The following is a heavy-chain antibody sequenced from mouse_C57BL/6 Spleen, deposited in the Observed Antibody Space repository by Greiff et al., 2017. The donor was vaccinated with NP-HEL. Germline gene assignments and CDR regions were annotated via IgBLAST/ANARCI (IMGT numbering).Heavy chain of an antibody. J-gene: IGHJ1*03. Sequence: EVQGVESGGGLVQPGGSLKLSCAASGFTFSDYGMAWVRQAPRKGPEWVAFISNLAYSIYYADTVTGRFTISRENAKNTLYLEMSSLRSEDTAMYYCARHRGSYWYFDVWGTGTTVTVSS. D-gene: IGHD1-1*01. V-gene: IGHV5-15*01. CDR1: GFTFSDYG. CDR2: ISNLAYSI. CDR3: ARHRGSYWYFDV.